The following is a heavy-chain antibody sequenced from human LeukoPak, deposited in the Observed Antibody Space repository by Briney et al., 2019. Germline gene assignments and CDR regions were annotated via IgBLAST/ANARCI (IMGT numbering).Heavy chain of an antibody. D-gene: IGHD3-3*01. CDR2: ISGSGGST. J-gene: IGHJ4*02. CDR1: GFTFSSYG. V-gene: IGHV3-23*01. CDR3: AKDLKSNYVNYDY. Sequence: GGSLRLSCAASGFTFSSYGMSWVRQAPGKGLEWVSAISGSGGSTYYADSVKGRFTISRDNSKNTLYLQMNSLRAEDTAVYYCAKDLKSNYVNYDYWGQGTLVTVSS.